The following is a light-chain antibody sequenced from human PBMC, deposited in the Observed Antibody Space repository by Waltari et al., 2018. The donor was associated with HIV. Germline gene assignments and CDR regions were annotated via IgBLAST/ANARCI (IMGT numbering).Light chain of an antibody. Sequence: QSALTQPASVSGSPGQSITISCTGTSSDIGAFNYVSWYQQHPGKAPKLMIYDVSNRPSGVSSRFSGSKSGNTASLTISGLQAEDEAEYYCSSYSSSSTLVVFGGGTKLAVL. CDR3: SSYSSSSTLVV. V-gene: IGLV2-14*03. J-gene: IGLJ2*01. CDR2: DVS. CDR1: SSDIGAFNY.